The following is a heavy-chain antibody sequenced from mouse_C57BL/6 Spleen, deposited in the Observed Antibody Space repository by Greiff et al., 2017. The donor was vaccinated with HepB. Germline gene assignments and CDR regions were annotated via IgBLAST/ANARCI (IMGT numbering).Heavy chain of an antibody. CDR2: ISSGSSTI. CDR1: GFTFSDYG. V-gene: IGHV5-17*01. CDR3: ARPDYYGLYFDY. D-gene: IGHD1-2*01. J-gene: IGHJ2*01. Sequence: EVMLVESGGGLVKPGGSLKLSCAASGFTFSDYGMHWVRQAPEKGLEWVAYISSGSSTIYYADTVKGRFTISRDNAKNTLFLQMTSLRSEDTAMYYCARPDYYGLYFDYWGQGTTLTVSS.